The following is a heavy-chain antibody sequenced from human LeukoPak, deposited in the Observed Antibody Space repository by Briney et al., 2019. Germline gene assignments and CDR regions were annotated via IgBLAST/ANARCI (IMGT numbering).Heavy chain of an antibody. D-gene: IGHD4-17*01. CDR3: AKGPREEDDYGDYGGTDFDY. V-gene: IGHV3-33*06. CDR2: IWYDGSNK. CDR1: GFSFSSYG. J-gene: IGHJ4*02. Sequence: PGGSLRLSCAASGFSFSSYGMHWVRQAPGKGLEWVAVIWYDGSNKYYADSVKGRFTISRDNSKNTLYLQMNSLRAEDTAVYYCAKGPREEDDYGDYGGTDFDYWGQGTLVTVSS.